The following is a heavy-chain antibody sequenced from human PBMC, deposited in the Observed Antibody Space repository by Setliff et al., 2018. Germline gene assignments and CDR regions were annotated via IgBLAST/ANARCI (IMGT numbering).Heavy chain of an antibody. CDR2: INPSGGST. V-gene: IGHV1-46*01. J-gene: IGHJ4*02. CDR3: ARSYYYDSSKDEKLDY. Sequence: ASVKVSCKASGYTFSNYYMHWVRQAPGQGLEWMGIINPSGGSTTYAQKFQGRVTMTRDTSTSTVYMELSSLRSEDTAVYYCARSYYYDSSKDEKLDYWGQGTLVTVSS. D-gene: IGHD3-22*01. CDR1: GYTFSNYY.